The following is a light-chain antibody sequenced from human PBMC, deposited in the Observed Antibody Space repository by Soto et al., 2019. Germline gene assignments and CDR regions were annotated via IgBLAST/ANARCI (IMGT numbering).Light chain of an antibody. CDR3: SSYTSRSTWV. CDR2: EVT. CDR1: NSDVGGYSY. J-gene: IGLJ3*02. V-gene: IGLV2-14*01. Sequence: SALTQPASVSGSPGQSITISCTGTNSDVGGYSYVSWYQQHPGKAPKLMICEVTNRPSGVSSRFSGSKSGNTASLTISGLQVEDEATYYCSSYTSRSTWVFGGGTKVTVL.